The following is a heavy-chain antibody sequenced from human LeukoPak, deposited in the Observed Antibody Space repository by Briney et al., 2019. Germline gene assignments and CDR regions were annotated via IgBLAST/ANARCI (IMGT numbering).Heavy chain of an antibody. Sequence: GGSLTLSCAATGFTSNHYGMHWVRQAPGKGLEWVAVIWSDGTNRYYADSVKGRFTISRDDSRNTVYLQMNSLRPEDTGVYYCARDAQRGFDYSNSLQYWGQGTPVTVST. CDR1: GFTSNHYG. CDR2: IWSDGTNR. D-gene: IGHD4-11*01. V-gene: IGHV3-33*01. J-gene: IGHJ4*02. CDR3: ARDAQRGFDYSNSLQY.